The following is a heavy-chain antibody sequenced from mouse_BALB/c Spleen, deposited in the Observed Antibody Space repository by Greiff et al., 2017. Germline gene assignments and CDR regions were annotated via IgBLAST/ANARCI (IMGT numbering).Heavy chain of an antibody. J-gene: IGHJ4*01. D-gene: IGHD4-1*01. CDR2: IYPGNVNT. CDR3: ARSRNWDYAMDY. V-gene: IGHV1S56*01. Sequence: QVHVKQSGPELVKPGASVRISCKASGYTFTSYYIHWVKQRPGQGLEWIGWIYPGNVNTKYNEKFKGKATLTADKSSSTAYMQLSSLTSEDSAVYFCARSRNWDYAMDYWGQGTSVTVSS. CDR1: GYTFTSYY.